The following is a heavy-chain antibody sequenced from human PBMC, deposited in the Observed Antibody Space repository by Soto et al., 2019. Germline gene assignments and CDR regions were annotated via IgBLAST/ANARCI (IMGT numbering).Heavy chain of an antibody. CDR2: IWYDGSNK. V-gene: IGHV3-33*01. CDR3: AREMGACSDGSCYPGPYDS. J-gene: IGHJ5*02. D-gene: IGHD2-15*01. Sequence: GGSLRLSCAASGFTFSSYGMHWVRQAPGKGLEWVAVIWYDGSNKYYADSVKGRFTISRDNSKNTLYLQMNSLRAEDTAVYYCAREMGACSDGSCYPGPYDSWGQGTLVTVSS. CDR1: GFTFSSYG.